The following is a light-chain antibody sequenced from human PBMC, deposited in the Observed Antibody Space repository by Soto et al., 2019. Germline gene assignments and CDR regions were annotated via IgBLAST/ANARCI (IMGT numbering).Light chain of an antibody. Sequence: DIKLTQSPSSLSASVGDRVTITCRASLRISKNLNWYQQKPGKAPKLLIYGASTLQSGVPSRFSGSGSGTEFTLTITNLQPEDSATDFCQQSHSTPLTFGGGTKLEI. CDR2: GAS. J-gene: IGKJ4*01. V-gene: IGKV1-39*01. CDR3: QQSHSTPLT. CDR1: LRISKN.